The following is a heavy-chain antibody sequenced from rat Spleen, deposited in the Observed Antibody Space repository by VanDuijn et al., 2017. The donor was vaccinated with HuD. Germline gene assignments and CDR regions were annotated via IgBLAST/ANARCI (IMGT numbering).Heavy chain of an antibody. Sequence: QVQLKESGPGLVQPSQTLSLACTVSGFSLTSYHVHWVRQPSGKGLEWMGVIWTGGSTEYNSALKSRLSISRDTSKSQVFLKMNSLQTEDTATYYCARDQVRGTGFFDYWGQGVMVTVSS. V-gene: IGHV2-43*01. D-gene: IGHD4-3*01. CDR1: GFSLTSYH. CDR2: IWTGGST. CDR3: ARDQVRGTGFFDY. J-gene: IGHJ2*01.